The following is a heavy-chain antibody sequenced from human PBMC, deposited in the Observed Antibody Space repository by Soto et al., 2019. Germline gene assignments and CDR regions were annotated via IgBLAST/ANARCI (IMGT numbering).Heavy chain of an antibody. Sequence: SGKVSCKASGGTFSSYAISWVRQAPGQGLEWMGGIIPIFGTANYAQKFQGRVTITADESTSTAYMELSSLRSEDTAVYYCARIPYCSSTSCPERAFDYWGQGTLVTVFS. J-gene: IGHJ4*02. CDR3: ARIPYCSSTSCPERAFDY. V-gene: IGHV1-69*13. CDR1: GGTFSSYA. CDR2: IIPIFGTA. D-gene: IGHD2-2*01.